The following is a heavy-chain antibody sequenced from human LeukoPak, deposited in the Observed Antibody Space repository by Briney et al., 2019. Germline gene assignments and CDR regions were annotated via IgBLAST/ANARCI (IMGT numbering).Heavy chain of an antibody. Sequence: SETLSLTCTVSGGSISSYYWSWIRQPPGKGLEWIGYIYYSGSTNYNPSLKSRVTISVDTSKNQFSLKLSSVTAADTAVYYCARGREGGNSNWFDPWGQGTLVTISS. D-gene: IGHD4-23*01. J-gene: IGHJ5*02. CDR2: IYYSGST. CDR3: ARGREGGNSNWFDP. CDR1: GGSISSYY. V-gene: IGHV4-59*01.